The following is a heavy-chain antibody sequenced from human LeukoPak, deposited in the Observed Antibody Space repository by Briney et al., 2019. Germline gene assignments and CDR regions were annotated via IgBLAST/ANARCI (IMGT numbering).Heavy chain of an antibody. D-gene: IGHD4-17*01. J-gene: IGHJ3*02. Sequence: SETLSLTCAVCGGSFSGYYWSWVRQPPGKGLEWMGEINHSGSADYNPSIKSRVTLPVATSTKHSSLKRSSVTAAATAVYYCALTTGTTGRSSFEIWAQGTMCTVSS. V-gene: IGHV4-34*01. CDR3: ALTTGTTGRSSFEI. CDR2: INHSGSA. CDR1: GGSFSGYY.